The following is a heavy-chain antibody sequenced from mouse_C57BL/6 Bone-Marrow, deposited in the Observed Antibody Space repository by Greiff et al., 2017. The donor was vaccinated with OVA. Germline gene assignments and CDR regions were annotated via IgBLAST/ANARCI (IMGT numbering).Heavy chain of an antibody. CDR2: IHPNSGST. V-gene: IGHV1-64*01. Sequence: VQLLQPGAELVKPGASVKLSCKASGYTFTSYWMHWVKQRPGQGLEWIGMIHPNSGSTNYNEKFKSKATLTVDKSSSTAYMQLSSLTSEDSAVYYCARREFPWFAYWGQGTLVTVSA. CDR3: ARREFPWFAY. J-gene: IGHJ3*01. CDR1: GYTFTSYW.